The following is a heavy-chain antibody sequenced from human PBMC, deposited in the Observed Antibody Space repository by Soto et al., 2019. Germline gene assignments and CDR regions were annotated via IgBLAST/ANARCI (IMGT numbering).Heavy chain of an antibody. CDR1: GGTFSSYA. V-gene: IGHV1-69*13. J-gene: IGHJ1*01. Sequence: SVKVSCKASGGTFSSYAISWVRQAPGQGLEWMGGIIPIFGTANYAQKFQGRVTITADESTSTAYMELSSLRSEDTAVYYCARDVRSSSSSPYFQHWGQGTLVTVSS. D-gene: IGHD6-6*01. CDR2: IIPIFGTA. CDR3: ARDVRSSSSSPYFQH.